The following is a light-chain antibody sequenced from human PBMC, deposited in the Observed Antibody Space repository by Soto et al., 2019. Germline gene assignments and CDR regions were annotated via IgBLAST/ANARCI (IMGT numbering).Light chain of an antibody. CDR3: QSFDTSLSGSRV. CDR1: FSNLGSGYD. Sequence: QSVLTQPPSVSGAPGQRVTISCTGSFSNLGSGYDVHWYQQLPGTAPTLLIYGTTNRPSGVPDRFSGSKSATSASLAITGLQAEDEADYYCQSFDTSLSGSRVFGTGTKVTVL. CDR2: GTT. J-gene: IGLJ1*01. V-gene: IGLV1-40*01.